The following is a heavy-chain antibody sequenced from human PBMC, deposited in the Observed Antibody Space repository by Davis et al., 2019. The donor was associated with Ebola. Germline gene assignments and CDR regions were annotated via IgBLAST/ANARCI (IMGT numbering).Heavy chain of an antibody. CDR2: IIPILGIA. Sequence: SVKVSCKASGGTFSSYTISWVRQAPGQGLEWMGRIIPILGIANYAQKFQGRVTITADKSTSTAYMELSSLRVEDTGVYYCVRDRGSQEYLWGTPQGYYDSWGQGAQVTVSS. CDR3: VRDRGSQEYLWGTPQGYYDS. V-gene: IGHV1-69*04. D-gene: IGHD3-16*01. CDR1: GGTFSSYT. J-gene: IGHJ4*02.